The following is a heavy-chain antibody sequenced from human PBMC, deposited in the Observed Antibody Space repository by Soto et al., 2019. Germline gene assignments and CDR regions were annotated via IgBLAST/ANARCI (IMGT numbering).Heavy chain of an antibody. J-gene: IGHJ2*01. V-gene: IGHV4-61*01. CDR1: GGSISSSSYY. Sequence: SETLSLTCTVSGGSISSSSYYWSWIRQSPGKGLERIGYIYYSGSTNYNPSLKSRVTISVDTSKNQFSLKLSSVTAADTAVYYCARDRGWKSIAVADPLNWYFDLWGRGTLVTVSS. D-gene: IGHD6-19*01. CDR2: IYYSGST. CDR3: ARDRGWKSIAVADPLNWYFDL.